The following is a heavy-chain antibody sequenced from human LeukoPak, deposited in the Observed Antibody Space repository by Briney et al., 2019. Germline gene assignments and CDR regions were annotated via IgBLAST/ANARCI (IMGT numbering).Heavy chain of an antibody. Sequence: GGSLRLSCAASGFTFSNYGMHWVRQAPGKGLEWVALISYDGSNKYYADSVKGRFTISRDNSKNTLYLQMNSLRAEDTAVYYCARAGRKGYSSSWVDYWGQGTLVTVSS. J-gene: IGHJ4*02. CDR3: ARAGRKGYSSSWVDY. D-gene: IGHD6-13*01. CDR1: GFTFSNYG. V-gene: IGHV3-30*03. CDR2: ISYDGSNK.